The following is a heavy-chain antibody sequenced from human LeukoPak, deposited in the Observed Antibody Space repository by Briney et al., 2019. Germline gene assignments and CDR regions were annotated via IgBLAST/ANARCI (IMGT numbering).Heavy chain of an antibody. V-gene: IGHV3-23*01. CDR2: VSGSGRST. J-gene: IGHJ4*02. CDR1: GFTFNNYA. CDR3: AKAVTRWELLPCDY. D-gene: IGHD1-26*01. Sequence: GGSPRLSCAASGFTFNNYAMNWGRQAPGKGLEWFSGVSGSGRSTNYADSVKGRFTISRDNSKNTLYLQMNSLRAEDTAVYYCAKAVTRWELLPCDYWGQGTLVTVSS.